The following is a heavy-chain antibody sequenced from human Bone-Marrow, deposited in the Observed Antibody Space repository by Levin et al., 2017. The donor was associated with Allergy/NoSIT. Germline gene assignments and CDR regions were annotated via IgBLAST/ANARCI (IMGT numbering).Heavy chain of an antibody. CDR3: ASVTMARECDY. CDR2: ISVSGGTT. CDR1: GFTFSSYA. Sequence: PGGSLRLSCAASGFTFSSYAMRWVRQAPGKGLEWVSAISVSGGTTYYADSVKGRFTISRDNSKNMLYLQMNSLRAEDTAVYYCASVTMARECDYWGQGTLVTVSA. V-gene: IGHV3-23*01. J-gene: IGHJ4*02. D-gene: IGHD5-24*01.